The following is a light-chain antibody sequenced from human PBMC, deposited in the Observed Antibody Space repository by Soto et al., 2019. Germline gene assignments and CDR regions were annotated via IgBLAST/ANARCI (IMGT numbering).Light chain of an antibody. CDR3: QQYNSYSRT. J-gene: IGKJ1*01. Sequence: RTSQSPSNLTASVGDRVTITCRASQSISSWLAWYQQKPGKAPKLLIYKASSLESGVPSRFSGSGSGTEFTLTISSLQPDDFATYYCQQYNSYSRTFGQGTKVDIK. CDR1: QSISSW. V-gene: IGKV1-5*03. CDR2: KAS.